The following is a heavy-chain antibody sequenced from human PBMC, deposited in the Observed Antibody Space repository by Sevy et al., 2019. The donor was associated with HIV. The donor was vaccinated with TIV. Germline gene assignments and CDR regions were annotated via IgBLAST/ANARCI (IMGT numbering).Heavy chain of an antibody. J-gene: IGHJ4*02. D-gene: IGHD3-10*01. CDR1: GGSISSGDYY. CDR2: IYYSGST. V-gene: IGHV4-31*03. Sequence: SETLSLTCTVSGGSISSGDYYWSWIRQHPGKGLEWIGYIYYSGSTYYNPSLKSRVTISVDTSKNQFSLKLSSVTAADTAVYYCARETLPMVRGVLPPYFDYWGQGTLVTVSS. CDR3: ARETLPMVRGVLPPYFDY.